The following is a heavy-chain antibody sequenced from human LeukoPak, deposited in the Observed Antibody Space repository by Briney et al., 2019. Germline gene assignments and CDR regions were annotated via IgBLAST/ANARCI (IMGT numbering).Heavy chain of an antibody. V-gene: IGHV3-21*06. CDR2: ITSSSSYI. Sequence: GGSLRLSCAASGFTFSSFEMKWVRQAPGKGLEWISSITSSSSYIYYADSVKGRFTISRDNAKNSLFLQMNNLSPDDTAVYFCARDPYSGNYGNYYYYYMDVWGKGTTVTISS. J-gene: IGHJ6*03. CDR3: ARDPYSGNYGNYYYYYMDV. D-gene: IGHD1-26*01. CDR1: GFTFSSFE.